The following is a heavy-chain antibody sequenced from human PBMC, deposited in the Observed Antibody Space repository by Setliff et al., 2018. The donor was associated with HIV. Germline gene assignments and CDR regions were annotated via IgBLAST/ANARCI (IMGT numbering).Heavy chain of an antibody. CDR2: ISYSGST. CDR3: ARSDYPSDYFDF. V-gene: IGHV4-59*11. D-gene: IGHD1-26*01. Sequence: KLPETLSLTCTVSGGSITSHYWSWIRQPPGKGLEWIGYISYSGSTDYNPSVQSRITIPAGTSKNQFSLELSSVTAADTAVYYCARSDYPSDYFDFWGQGMLVTVSS. CDR1: GGSITSHY. J-gene: IGHJ4*02.